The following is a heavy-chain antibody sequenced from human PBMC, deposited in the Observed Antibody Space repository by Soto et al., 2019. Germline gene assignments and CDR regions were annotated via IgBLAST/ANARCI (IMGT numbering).Heavy chain of an antibody. CDR2: ISGSGDRT. CDR3: VKDDGGYPSTAPH. V-gene: IGHV3-23*01. D-gene: IGHD3-22*01. Sequence: EVQLLESGGGLVQPGGSLRLSCAASGITISNYPISWVRQAPGKGLDWVSGISGSGDRTYYADSAKGRFTISKHISRNSLSLQPDSLGVEDTAVYFCVKDDGGYPSTAPHWGQGTLVTVSS. J-gene: IGHJ4*02. CDR1: GITISNYP.